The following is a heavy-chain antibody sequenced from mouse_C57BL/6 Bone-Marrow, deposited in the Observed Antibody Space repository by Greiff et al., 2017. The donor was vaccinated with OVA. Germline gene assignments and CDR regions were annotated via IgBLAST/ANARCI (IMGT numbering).Heavy chain of an antibody. CDR3: ARSYGNLAWFAY. Sequence: EVKLQQSGPELVKPGASVKISCKASGYTFTDYYMNWVKQSHGKSLEWIGDINPNNGGTSYNQKFKGKATLTVDKSSSTAYMELRSLTSEDSAVYYCARSYGNLAWFAYWGQGTLVTVSA. J-gene: IGHJ3*01. D-gene: IGHD2-1*01. CDR1: GYTFTDYY. V-gene: IGHV1-26*01. CDR2: INPNNGGT.